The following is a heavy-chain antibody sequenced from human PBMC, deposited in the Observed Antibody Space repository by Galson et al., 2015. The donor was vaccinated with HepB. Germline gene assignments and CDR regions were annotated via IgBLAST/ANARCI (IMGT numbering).Heavy chain of an antibody. V-gene: IGHV4-39*01. CDR3: ARLVWFGELLAFDI. D-gene: IGHD3-10*01. CDR1: GGSISSRSYY. CDR2: IYYSGST. Sequence: TLSLTCTVSGGSISSRSYYWGWIRQPPGKGLEWIGSIYYSGSTYYNPSLKSRVTISVDTSKNQFSLKLSSVTAADTAVYYCARLVWFGELLAFDIWGQGTMVTVSS. J-gene: IGHJ3*02.